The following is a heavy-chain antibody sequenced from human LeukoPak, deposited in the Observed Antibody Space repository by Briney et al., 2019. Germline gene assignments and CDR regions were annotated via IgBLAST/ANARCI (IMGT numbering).Heavy chain of an antibody. V-gene: IGHV4-34*01. CDR2: MNPSGST. CDR1: GGSFSGYY. CDR3: ARGRQDVTMIVVVMTAASYYLDV. Sequence: SETLSLTCAVYGGSFSGYYWTWIRQTPEKGLEWIGEMNPSGSTNYNPSLKSRVTISVDTSKNQFSLELSSVTAADTAVYYCARGRQDVTMIVVVMTAASYYLDVWGKGTTVTVS. J-gene: IGHJ6*03. D-gene: IGHD3-22*01.